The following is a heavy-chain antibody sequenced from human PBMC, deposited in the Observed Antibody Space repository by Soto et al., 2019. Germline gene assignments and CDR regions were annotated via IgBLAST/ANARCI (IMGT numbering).Heavy chain of an antibody. J-gene: IGHJ4*02. CDR1: GFTFSNAW. CDR3: TTDIHLAAAGAFDY. V-gene: IGHV3-15*01. D-gene: IGHD6-13*01. Sequence: GGSLRLSCAASGFTFSNAWMSWVRQAPGKGLEWVGRIKSKTDGGTTDYAAPVKGRFTISRDDSKNTLYLQMNSLKTEDTAVYYCTTDIHLAAAGAFDYWGQGTLVTVSS. CDR2: IKSKTDGGTT.